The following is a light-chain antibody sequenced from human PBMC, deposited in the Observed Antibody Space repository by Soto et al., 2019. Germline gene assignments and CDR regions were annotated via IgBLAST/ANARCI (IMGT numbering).Light chain of an antibody. V-gene: IGKV3-15*01. CDR3: QQYHTGPIT. CDR1: QGVSRK. Sequence: EFVLTQSPGTLSVAPGERVTFSCRASQGVSRKLAWYQHKPGQAPRLLISGASTGATGIPARFSGSGSGTEFTLTISSLQSEDCAIYYCQQYHTGPITFGGGTKVDIK. J-gene: IGKJ4*01. CDR2: GAS.